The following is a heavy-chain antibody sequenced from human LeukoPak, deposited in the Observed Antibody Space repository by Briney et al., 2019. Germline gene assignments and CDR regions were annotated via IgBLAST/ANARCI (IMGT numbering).Heavy chain of an antibody. D-gene: IGHD6-13*01. V-gene: IGHV1-18*04. CDR3: ARDGRIAAALFDY. CDR1: GYTFTITG. Sequence: SVTLSFNSSGYTFTITGINWVRLPPRPGHEPMGSIRAYNGNTNYAQKLQGRVTMTTDTSTSTAYMELRSLRSDDTALYNCARDGRIAAALFDYSSQGTLPTVSS. CDR2: IRAYNGNT. J-gene: IGHJ4*01.